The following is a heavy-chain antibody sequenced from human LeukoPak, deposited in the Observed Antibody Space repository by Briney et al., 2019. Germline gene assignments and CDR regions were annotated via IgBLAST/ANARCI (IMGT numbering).Heavy chain of an antibody. CDR2: INPNGGST. J-gene: IGHJ4*02. CDR3: ARDLALGASSSWYYFDY. V-gene: IGHV1-46*01. Sequence: ASVKVSCKASGYTFTSYFLHWVRQAPGQGLEWMGIINPNGGSTSYAQKFQGRVTMTRDTSTSTVYMELSSLRSEDTAVYYCARDLALGASSSWYYFDYWGQGTLVTVSS. CDR1: GYTFTSYF. D-gene: IGHD6-13*01.